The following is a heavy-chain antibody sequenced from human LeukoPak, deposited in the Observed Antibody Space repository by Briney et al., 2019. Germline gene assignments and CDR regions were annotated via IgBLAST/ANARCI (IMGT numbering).Heavy chain of an antibody. CDR2: INPSGGST. CDR3: ARDVDTAMVRILPINHYGMDV. J-gene: IGHJ6*02. CDR1: GYTFTNYY. D-gene: IGHD5-18*01. Sequence: ASVKVSCKASGYTFTNYYMHWVRQAPGQGLEWMGIINPSGGSTSYAQKFQGRVTMTRDTSTGTVYMELSSLGSEDTAVYYCARDVDTAMVRILPINHYGMDVWGQGTTVTVSS. V-gene: IGHV1-46*01.